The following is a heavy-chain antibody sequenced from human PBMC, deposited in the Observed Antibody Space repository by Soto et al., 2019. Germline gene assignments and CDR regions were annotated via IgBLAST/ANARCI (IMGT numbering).Heavy chain of an antibody. Sequence: QVQLVQSGAEVKKPGASVKVSCKASGYTFTSWAIHWVRQAPGQGLEWMGWINAGRGDTKYSQNFQDRVTITRDTSANTAYMEMSSLRSEDTAVFYCARGAAGKDFDYWGQGTLVTVSS. V-gene: IGHV1-3*01. CDR3: ARGAAGKDFDY. J-gene: IGHJ4*02. CDR2: INAGRGDT. D-gene: IGHD6-13*01. CDR1: GYTFTSWA.